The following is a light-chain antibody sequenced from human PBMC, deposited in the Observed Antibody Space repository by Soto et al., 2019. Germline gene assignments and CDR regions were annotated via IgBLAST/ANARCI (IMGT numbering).Light chain of an antibody. V-gene: IGKV1-8*01. CDR1: PGISSY. J-gene: IGKJ2*01. CDR3: QQYYSYPHT. Sequence: AILMTQSPSSFSASTGARVTITCRASPGISSYLAWYQQKPGKAPKLLIYAASTLQSGVPSRFSGSGSGTDFTLTISCLQSEDFATYYCQQYYSYPHTFGQGTKLEIK. CDR2: AAS.